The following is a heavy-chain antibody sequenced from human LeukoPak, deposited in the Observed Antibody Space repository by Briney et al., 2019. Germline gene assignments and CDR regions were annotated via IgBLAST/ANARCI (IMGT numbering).Heavy chain of an antibody. CDR3: AKEGLYTTDWYGNWFDS. CDR1: GFTFSPFS. D-gene: IGHD2-2*02. J-gene: IGHJ5*01. V-gene: IGHV3-30*09. CDR2: VSSDGDKK. Sequence: GRSLRLSCAASGFTFSPFSMHWVRQAPGKGLEWVAVVSSDGDKKNYADSVKGRFDISRDNSKNTLSLQVNNVRPEDTALYYCAKEGLYTTDWYGNWFDSWGQGTLVTVSS.